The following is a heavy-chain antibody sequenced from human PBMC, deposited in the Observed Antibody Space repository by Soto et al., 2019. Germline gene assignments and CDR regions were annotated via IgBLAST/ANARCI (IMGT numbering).Heavy chain of an antibody. D-gene: IGHD3-22*01. V-gene: IGHV4-61*01. Sequence: SETLSLTSTVSGGSVSSGIDDWSWLRQPPGKGLEWIGYIYYSGITNYNPSLKSRVTISVDTSKNQFSLKLSSVTAADTAVYYCARDQNYDSSGYYFWGQGTLGTVSS. CDR1: GGSVSSGIDD. CDR2: IYYSGIT. CDR3: ARDQNYDSSGYYF. J-gene: IGHJ4*02.